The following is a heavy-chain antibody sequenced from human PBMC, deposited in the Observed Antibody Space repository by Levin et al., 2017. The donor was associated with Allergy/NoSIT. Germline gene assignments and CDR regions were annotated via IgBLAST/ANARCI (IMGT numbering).Heavy chain of an antibody. CDR2: ISGSDGNT. V-gene: IGHV3-23*01. CDR3: AKRSFGDWYYGVDA. J-gene: IGHJ6*02. Sequence: GGSLRLSCAASGFIFSSYAMTWVRQAPGQGLEWVAGISGSDGNTYYADSVKGRFTISRDNSKNTLYLQMKSLRAEDTAVYYCAKRSFGDWYYGVDAGGQGTTVTDSS. D-gene: IGHD3-10*01. CDR1: GFIFSSYA.